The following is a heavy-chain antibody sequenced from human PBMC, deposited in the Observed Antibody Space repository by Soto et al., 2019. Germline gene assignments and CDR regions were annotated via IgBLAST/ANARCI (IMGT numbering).Heavy chain of an antibody. J-gene: IGHJ3*02. CDR1: GDSIIGIYH. V-gene: IGHV4-30-2*01. CDR3: ARGASGGYDSIGYIPDAFDI. CDR2: IYHSGST. Sequence: SETLSLTCTVSGDSIIGIYHWAWIRQPPGKGLEWIGYIYHSGSTYYNPSLKSRVTISVDRSKNQFSLKLSSVTAADTAVYYCARGASGGYDSIGYIPDAFDIWGQGTMVTVSS. D-gene: IGHD3-22*01.